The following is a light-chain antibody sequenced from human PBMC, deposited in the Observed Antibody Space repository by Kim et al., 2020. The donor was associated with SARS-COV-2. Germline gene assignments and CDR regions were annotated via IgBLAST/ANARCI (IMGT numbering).Light chain of an antibody. CDR3: SSYTSSSTLYV. Sequence: QEITISCTGTSSDVGGYSYVSWYQQHPGKAPKLMIYDVSNRPSGVSNRFSGSKSGNTASLTISGLQAEDEADYYCSSYTSSSTLYVFGTGTKVTVL. CDR2: DVS. V-gene: IGLV2-14*03. J-gene: IGLJ1*01. CDR1: SSDVGGYSY.